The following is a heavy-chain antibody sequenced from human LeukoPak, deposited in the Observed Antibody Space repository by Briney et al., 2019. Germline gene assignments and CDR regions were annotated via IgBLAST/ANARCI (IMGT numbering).Heavy chain of an antibody. V-gene: IGHV1-2*04. CDR3: AREFHYGDTRGHFDY. CDR1: GYTFTDYY. J-gene: IGHJ4*01. Sequence: ASVKVPCKASGYTFTDYYMHWVRQAPGQGLEWMGRINPNSGGANYAQKFQGWVTMTRDPSISTAHMEVSRPRSDDTAVYYCAREFHYGDTRGHFDYWGQGTLVTVSS. CDR2: INPNSGGA. D-gene: IGHD4-17*01.